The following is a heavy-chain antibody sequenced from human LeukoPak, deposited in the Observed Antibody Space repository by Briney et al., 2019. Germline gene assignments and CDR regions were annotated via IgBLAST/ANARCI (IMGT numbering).Heavy chain of an antibody. Sequence: SGGYLRLSCAAAEFIFNSYWMTWVRQAPWKRLAWVGNIKQDGSEKYYVDSVKGRFTISRDNVKNLLSLQMSSLRGEDTGVYFCARVNPLLAPGAFDIWGQGTMVAVSS. CDR3: ARVNPLLAPGAFDI. CDR1: EFIFNSYW. V-gene: IGHV3-7*01. D-gene: IGHD2-15*01. CDR2: IKQDGSEK. J-gene: IGHJ3*02.